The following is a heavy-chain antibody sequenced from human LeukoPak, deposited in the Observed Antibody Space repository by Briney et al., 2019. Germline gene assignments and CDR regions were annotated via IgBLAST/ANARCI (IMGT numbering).Heavy chain of an antibody. J-gene: IGHJ5*01. V-gene: IGHV3-74*01. D-gene: IGHD3-3*01. Sequence: GGSLRLSCAASGFSFSNYWIHWVRQAPGKGLVWVSRINPAGNYANYADSVKGRFTISRDNAKNTVYLQMNSLRAEDTALFYCVRDWDHYDFDSWGQGTLVTVSS. CDR1: GFSFSNYW. CDR3: VRDWDHYDFDS. CDR2: INPAGNYA.